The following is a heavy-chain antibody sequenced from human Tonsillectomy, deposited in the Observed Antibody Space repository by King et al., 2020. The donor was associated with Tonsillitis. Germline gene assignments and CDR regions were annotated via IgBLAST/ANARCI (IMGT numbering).Heavy chain of an antibody. CDR3: ARNRDYGDYVDF. D-gene: IGHD4-17*01. CDR2: IYHSGPT. J-gene: IGHJ4*02. CDR1: GDSLTSGGYF. V-gene: IGHV4-31*03. Sequence: QLQESGPGLVRPSQTLSLICSVSGDSLTSGGYFWSWIHQHPDKGLEWIGSIYHSGPTYHTPSLRSRLFMSVDTSKNQFSLRLTSVTAADTAVYYCARNRDYGDYVDFWGQGTLVAVSS.